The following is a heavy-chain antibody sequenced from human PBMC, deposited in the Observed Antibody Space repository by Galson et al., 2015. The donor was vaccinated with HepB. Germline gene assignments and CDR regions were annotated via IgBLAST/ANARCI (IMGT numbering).Heavy chain of an antibody. V-gene: IGHV3-7*03. CDR1: GFTFNRYW. CDR3: ATAGWRNRWRFDS. J-gene: IGHJ4*02. Sequence: SLRLSCAASGFTFNRYWMNWVRQAPGKGLEWVANINQDGSETYYGDSVKGRFTISRVNAKESLYLQMNSLRSDDTAIYFCATAGWRNRWRFDSWGQGTLVTVSS. CDR2: INQDGSET. D-gene: IGHD1-14*01.